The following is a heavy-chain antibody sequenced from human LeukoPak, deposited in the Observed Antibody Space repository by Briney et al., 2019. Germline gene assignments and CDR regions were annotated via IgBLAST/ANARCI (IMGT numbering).Heavy chain of an antibody. CDR3: ARVAGGGGWFDP. V-gene: IGHV4-4*02. D-gene: IGHD2-15*01. Sequence: SETLSLTCAVSGGSISSSNWWSWVRQPPGKGLEWIGEINHSGSTNYNPSLKSRVTISVDTSKNQFSLKLSSVTAADTAVYYCARVAGGGGWFDPWGQGTLVTVSS. J-gene: IGHJ5*02. CDR1: GGSISSSNW. CDR2: INHSGST.